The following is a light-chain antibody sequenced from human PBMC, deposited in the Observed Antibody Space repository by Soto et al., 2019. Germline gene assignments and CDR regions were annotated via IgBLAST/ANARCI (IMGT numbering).Light chain of an antibody. V-gene: IGKV1-5*03. Sequence: DIQMTQSPSTLSASVGDRVTITCRASQSITTWLAWYQQKPGKAPKLLIHKASSLESGVPSRFSGSGSGTEFTLTISSLQPDDFATYYCQQYNRYSLTFGGGTKVEIK. CDR1: QSITTW. J-gene: IGKJ4*01. CDR2: KAS. CDR3: QQYNRYSLT.